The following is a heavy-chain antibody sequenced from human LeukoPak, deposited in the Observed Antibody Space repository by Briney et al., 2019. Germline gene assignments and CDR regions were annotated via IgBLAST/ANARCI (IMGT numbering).Heavy chain of an antibody. Sequence: ASVKVSCKASGGTFSSYAMNWVRQAPGQGLEWMGWINTNTGNPTYAQGFTGRFVFSLDTSVSAAYLQISSLKAEDTAVYYCARGRLLRYFDWLLNYWGQGTLVTVSS. V-gene: IGHV7-4-1*02. CDR2: INTNTGNP. CDR1: GGTFSSYA. J-gene: IGHJ4*02. D-gene: IGHD3-9*01. CDR3: ARGRLLRYFDWLLNY.